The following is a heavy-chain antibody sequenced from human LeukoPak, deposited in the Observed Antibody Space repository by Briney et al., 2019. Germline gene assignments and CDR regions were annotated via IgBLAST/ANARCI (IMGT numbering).Heavy chain of an antibody. J-gene: IGHJ4*02. D-gene: IGHD3-10*01. CDR2: IYYSGST. CDR3: ARRTALLWFGELLYKESYYFDY. Sequence: SETLSLTCTVSGGSISSSSYYWGWIRQPPGKGLEWIGSIYYSGSTNYNPSLKSRVTISVDTSKNQFSLKLSSVTAADTAVYYCARRTALLWFGELLYKESYYFDYWGQGTLVTVSS. CDR1: GGSISSSSYY. V-gene: IGHV4-39*07.